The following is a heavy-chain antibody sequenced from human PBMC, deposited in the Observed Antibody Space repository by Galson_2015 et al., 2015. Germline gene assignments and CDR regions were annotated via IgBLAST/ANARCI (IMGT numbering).Heavy chain of an antibody. CDR3: AKDRSPVRGEYYFDY. V-gene: IGHV3-23*01. D-gene: IGHD3-10*02. CDR1: GFTFSSYA. J-gene: IGHJ4*02. Sequence: SLRLSCAASGFTFSSYAMSWVRQAPGKGLEWVSAISGGGGSTYYADSVKGRFTISRDNSKNTLYLQMNSLRAEDTAVYYCAKDRSPVRGEYYFDYWGQGTLVTVSS. CDR2: ISGGGGST.